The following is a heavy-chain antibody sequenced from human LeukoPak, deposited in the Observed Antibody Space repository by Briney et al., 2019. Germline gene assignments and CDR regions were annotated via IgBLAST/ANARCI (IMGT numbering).Heavy chain of an antibody. D-gene: IGHD4-17*01. Sequence: GGSLRLSCAASRFTFSGYSMNWVRQAPGRGLEWVAFIYDGSYEYYADSVKGRFTISRDNSKNTLYLQMNSLRAEDTAVYYCAKDRHGDYSFDYWGQGTLVTASS. V-gene: IGHV3-30*02. CDR1: RFTFSGYS. CDR3: AKDRHGDYSFDY. J-gene: IGHJ4*02. CDR2: IYDGSYE.